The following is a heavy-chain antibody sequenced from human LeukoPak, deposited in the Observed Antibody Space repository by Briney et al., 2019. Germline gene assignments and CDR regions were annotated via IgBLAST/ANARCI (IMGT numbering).Heavy chain of an antibody. Sequence: GGSLRLSCAASGFTFDDYAMHWVRQAPGKGLEWVSGISWNSGSIGYADSVKGRFTISRDNSKNSLYLQMNSLRTEDTALYYCAKGKNTGSYLSHVDYWGQGTLVTVSS. J-gene: IGHJ4*02. CDR1: GFTFDDYA. D-gene: IGHD3-10*01. CDR2: ISWNSGSI. CDR3: AKGKNTGSYLSHVDY. V-gene: IGHV3-9*01.